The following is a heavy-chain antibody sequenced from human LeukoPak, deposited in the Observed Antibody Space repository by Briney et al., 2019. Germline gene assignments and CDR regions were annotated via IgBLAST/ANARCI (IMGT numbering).Heavy chain of an antibody. V-gene: IGHV1-69*04. CDR1: GGTFSSYA. J-gene: IGHJ5*02. Sequence: GASVKVSCKASGGTFSSYAISWVRQAPGQGLEWMGRIIPILGIANYAQKFQGRVTITADKSTSTAYMELSSLRSEDTAVYYCARVEYSGSPEWNWFDPWGQGTLVTVSS. D-gene: IGHD1-26*01. CDR3: ARVEYSGSPEWNWFDP. CDR2: IIPILGIA.